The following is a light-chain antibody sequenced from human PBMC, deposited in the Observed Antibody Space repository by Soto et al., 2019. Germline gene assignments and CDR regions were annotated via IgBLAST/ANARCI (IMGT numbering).Light chain of an antibody. Sequence: DIQMTQSPSTLSASVGDRVTITCRASQSISGWLAWYQQKPGKAPRLLIYDASSLQSGVPSRFSGSGSATEFTLTISSLQPDDFATYYCQQSNSYSLTFGQGTKVEIK. V-gene: IGKV1-5*01. J-gene: IGKJ1*01. CDR1: QSISGW. CDR2: DAS. CDR3: QQSNSYSLT.